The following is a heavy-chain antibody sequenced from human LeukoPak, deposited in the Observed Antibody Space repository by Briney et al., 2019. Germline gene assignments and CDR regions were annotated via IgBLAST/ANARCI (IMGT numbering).Heavy chain of an antibody. CDR2: ITHNGYT. J-gene: IGHJ5*02. V-gene: IGHV4-34*01. CDR3: AASGGPINWFDP. CDR1: GGSFSCYY. Sequence: PSETLSLSCAVYGGSFSCYYWGWIRQPPGKGLQWIGEITHNGYTNYNPALKSRVTISIDTSKNEFSLKVSSVTAADMAIYYCAASGGPINWFDPWGQGTLVTVSS. D-gene: IGHD3-10*01.